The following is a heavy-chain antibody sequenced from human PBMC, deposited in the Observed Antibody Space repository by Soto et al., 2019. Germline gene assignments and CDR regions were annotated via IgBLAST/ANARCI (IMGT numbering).Heavy chain of an antibody. CDR3: ARGKSYDYVWGSYRYSSPYFDY. D-gene: IGHD3-16*02. Sequence: SETLSLTCAVYGGSFSGYYWSWIRQPPGKGLEWIGEINHSGSTNYNPSLKSRVTISVDTSKNQFSLKLSSVTAADTAVYYCARGKSYDYVWGSYRYSSPYFDYWGQGTLVTVSS. V-gene: IGHV4-34*01. J-gene: IGHJ4*02. CDR2: INHSGST. CDR1: GGSFSGYY.